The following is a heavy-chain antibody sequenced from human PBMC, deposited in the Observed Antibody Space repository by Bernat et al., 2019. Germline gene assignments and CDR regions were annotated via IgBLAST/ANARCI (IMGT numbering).Heavy chain of an antibody. V-gene: IGHV3-23*01. CDR2: ISGSGGST. CDR3: AKGRIYCSSTSCYALYYYYYYMDV. D-gene: IGHD2-2*01. Sequence: EVQLLESGGGLVQPGGSLRLSCAASGFTFSSYAMSWVRQAPGKGLEWVSAISGSGGSTYYAESVKGRFTISRDNSKNTRYLQMNSLRAEDTAVYYCAKGRIYCSSTSCYALYYYYYYMDVWGKGTTVTVSS. CDR1: GFTFSSYA. J-gene: IGHJ6*03.